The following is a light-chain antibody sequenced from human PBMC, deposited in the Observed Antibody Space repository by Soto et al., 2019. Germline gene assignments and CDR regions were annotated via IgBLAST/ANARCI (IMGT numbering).Light chain of an antibody. Sequence: DIPMKQSPSTLSASVGARVPLXCRASQSISNWLAWYQQKPGKAPKLLIYKSSSLQSGVPSRFSGSGSGTDFTLTISSLQPEDFATYYCQQYDSYPITVGQGTRLEIK. V-gene: IGKV1-5*03. CDR1: QSISNW. CDR2: KSS. J-gene: IGKJ5*01. CDR3: QQYDSYPIT.